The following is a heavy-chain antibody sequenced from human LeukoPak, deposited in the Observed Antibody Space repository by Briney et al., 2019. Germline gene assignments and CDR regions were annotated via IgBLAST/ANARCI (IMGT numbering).Heavy chain of an antibody. J-gene: IGHJ3*02. CDR3: SRAQGGRGSAFDI. CDR1: GFTFSNYW. D-gene: IGHD3-10*01. Sequence: GGSLRLSCAALGFTFSNYWMSWVRKAPGKGLEWVADIKQDGSEKYYVDSVKGRFTISRDNAKNSLYLQMSRLRAEDTAVYFCSRAQGGRGSAFDIWGQGTMVTVSS. V-gene: IGHV3-7*02. CDR2: IKQDGSEK.